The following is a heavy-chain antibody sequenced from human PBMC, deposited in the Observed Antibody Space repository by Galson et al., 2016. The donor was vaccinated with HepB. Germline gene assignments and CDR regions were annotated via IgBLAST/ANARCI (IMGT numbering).Heavy chain of an antibody. Sequence: SLRLSCAASGFTFDDYAMHWVRQAPGKGLEWVSSITWNSGSIGYAGSVMGRFPISRDNAKNSLYLQMNSLRAEDTALYYCAKGGLDCGGDCYHDFWGQGTLVTVSS. CDR1: GFTFDDYA. D-gene: IGHD2-21*01. J-gene: IGHJ4*02. CDR3: AKGGLDCGGDCYHDF. CDR2: ITWNSGSI. V-gene: IGHV3-9*01.